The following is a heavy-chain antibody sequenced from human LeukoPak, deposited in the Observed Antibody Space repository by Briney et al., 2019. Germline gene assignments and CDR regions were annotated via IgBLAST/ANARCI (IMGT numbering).Heavy chain of an antibody. Sequence: GGSLRLSCADSGFTFSSYSMNWVGQARGKGLEWVSSISSSSSYIYYADSVKGRFTISRDNAKNSLYLQMNSLRAEDTAVYYCARADYGSGNFDYWGQGTLVTVSS. J-gene: IGHJ4*02. CDR1: GFTFSSYS. V-gene: IGHV3-21*01. CDR3: ARADYGSGNFDY. D-gene: IGHD3-10*01. CDR2: ISSSSSYI.